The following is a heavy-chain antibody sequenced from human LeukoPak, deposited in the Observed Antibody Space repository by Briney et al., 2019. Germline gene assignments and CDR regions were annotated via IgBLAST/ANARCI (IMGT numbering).Heavy chain of an antibody. D-gene: IGHD5-12*01. CDR3: AKDDAWLRYAC. V-gene: IGHV3-23*01. CDR2: ISPSGDIT. Sequence: GGSLRLSCAASGFTFSSSTMNWVRQAPGKGLEWVPGISPSGDITYYADSVKGRFTVSRDNFKNTLYLQMNSLRTEDTAVYFCAKDDAWLRYACWGPGTLVTVSS. CDR1: GFTFSSST. J-gene: IGHJ4*02.